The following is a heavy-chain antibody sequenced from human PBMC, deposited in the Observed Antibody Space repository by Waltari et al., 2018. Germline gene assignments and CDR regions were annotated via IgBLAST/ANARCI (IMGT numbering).Heavy chain of an antibody. CDR1: GGSFSGYY. J-gene: IGHJ6*02. D-gene: IGHD3-10*01. V-gene: IGHV4-34*01. CDR2: INHSGST. Sequence: QVQLQQWGAGLLKPSETLSLTCAVYGGSFSGYYWSWIRQPPGKGLEWIGEINHSGSTNYNPSLKSRVTISVDTSKNQFSLKLSSVTAADTAVYYCARGLLRGRYYYYGMDVWGQGTTVTVSS. CDR3: ARGLLRGRYYYYGMDV.